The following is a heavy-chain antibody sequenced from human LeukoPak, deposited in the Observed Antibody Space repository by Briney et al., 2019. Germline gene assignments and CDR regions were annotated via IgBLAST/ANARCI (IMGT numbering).Heavy chain of an antibody. Sequence: GGSLRLSCAASGFTFINAWMSWVRQAPGKGLEWVGRIKRKADGGTTDYAGPVKGRFTISRDDSKNTLYLQMNSLKTEDTGVYYCTTDQEGYYDSSGYHTDYWGQGTLVTVSS. J-gene: IGHJ4*02. CDR1: GFTFINAW. V-gene: IGHV3-15*01. CDR2: IKRKADGGTT. CDR3: TTDQEGYYDSSGYHTDY. D-gene: IGHD3-22*01.